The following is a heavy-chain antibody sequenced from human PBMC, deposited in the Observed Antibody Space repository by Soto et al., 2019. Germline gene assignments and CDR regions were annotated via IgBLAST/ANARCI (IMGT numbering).Heavy chain of an antibody. D-gene: IGHD2-2*01. CDR1: GYSISSGYH. CDR2: IYHSGTT. J-gene: IGHJ4*02. CDR3: ARVNLEGNNAHIDY. V-gene: IGHV4-38-2*01. Sequence: KPSETLSLTCAVSGYSISSGYHWGWIRQPPGKGLEWIGTIYHSGTTYYIPSLENRLAISLDTSKNQFSLQLTSVTASDTAVYHCARVNLEGNNAHIDYWGQGALVTVSS.